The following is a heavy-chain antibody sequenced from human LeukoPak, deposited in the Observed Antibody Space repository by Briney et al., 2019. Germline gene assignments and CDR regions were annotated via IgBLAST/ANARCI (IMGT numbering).Heavy chain of an antibody. Sequence: SQTLSLTCTVSGGSISSGDYYWSWIRQPPGKGLEWIGYIYYSGSTNYNPSLKSRVTISVDTSKNQFSLKLSSVTAADTAVYYCARVVVGGYVIDYWGQGTLVTVSS. CDR3: ARVVVGGYVIDY. D-gene: IGHD5-12*01. CDR2: IYYSGST. CDR1: GGSISSGDYY. V-gene: IGHV4-61*08. J-gene: IGHJ4*02.